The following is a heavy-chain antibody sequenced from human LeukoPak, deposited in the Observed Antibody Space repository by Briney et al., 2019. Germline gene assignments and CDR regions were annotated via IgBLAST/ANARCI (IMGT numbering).Heavy chain of an antibody. Sequence: ASVKVSCKASGYTFTSFAISWVRQAPGQGLEWMGWISAYNGNTNYAQKLQGRVTMTTDTSTSTAYMELRSLRSDDTAVYYCARTEGIAVAGDWFDPWGQGTLVTVSS. CDR2: ISAYNGNT. D-gene: IGHD6-19*01. CDR1: GYTFTSFA. CDR3: ARTEGIAVAGDWFDP. J-gene: IGHJ5*02. V-gene: IGHV1-18*01.